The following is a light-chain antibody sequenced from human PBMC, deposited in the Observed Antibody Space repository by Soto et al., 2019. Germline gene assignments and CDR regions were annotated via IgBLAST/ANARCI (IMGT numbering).Light chain of an antibody. CDR2: GAS. J-gene: IGKJ1*01. CDR1: QGISN. CDR3: QQYNNWPRT. V-gene: IGKV3-15*01. Sequence: MTQSPSSFPVSTGDRVTITCRASQGISNLAWYQQKPGQAPRLLIYGASTRATGIPARFSGSGSGTEFTLTISSLQSEDFAVYYCQQYNNWPRTFGQGTKVDIK.